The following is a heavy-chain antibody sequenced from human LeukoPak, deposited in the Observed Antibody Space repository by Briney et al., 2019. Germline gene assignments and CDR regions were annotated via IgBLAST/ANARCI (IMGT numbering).Heavy chain of an antibody. V-gene: IGHV4-59*12. J-gene: IGHJ6*03. Sequence: SETLSLTCTVSGGSISSYYWSWIRQPPGKGLEWIGSIYYSGSTYYNPSLKSRVTISVDTSKNQFSLKLSSVTAADTAVYYCARTYYYGSGSYYSLYYYYYYMDVWGKGTTVTVSS. D-gene: IGHD3-10*01. CDR2: IYYSGST. CDR1: GGSISSYY. CDR3: ARTYYYGSGSYYSLYYYYYYMDV.